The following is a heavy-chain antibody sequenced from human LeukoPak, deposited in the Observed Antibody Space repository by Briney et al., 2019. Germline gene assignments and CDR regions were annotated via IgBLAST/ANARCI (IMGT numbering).Heavy chain of an antibody. D-gene: IGHD3-22*01. J-gene: IGHJ4*02. CDR2: ISSSSSYI. CDR1: GFTFSSYS. Sequence: GGSLRLSCAASGFTFSSYSMNWVRQAPGKGLEWVSSISSSSSYIYYADSVKGRFTISRDNAKNSLYLQMNSLRAEDTAVYYCASLYDSSGYCRDYWGQGTLVTVSS. CDR3: ASLYDSSGYCRDY. V-gene: IGHV3-21*01.